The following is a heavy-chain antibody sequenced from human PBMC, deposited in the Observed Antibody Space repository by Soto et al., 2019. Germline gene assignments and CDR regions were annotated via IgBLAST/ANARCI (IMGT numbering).Heavy chain of an antibody. V-gene: IGHV4-4*02. CDR1: SGSISSSNW. D-gene: IGHD2-15*01. CDR2: IYHSGST. Sequence: TSETLSLTCAVSSGSISSSNWWSWVRQPPGKGLEWIGEIYHSGSTNYNPSLKSRVTISVDKSKNQFSLKLSSVTAADTAVYYCARGVGGYCSGGSCYRELYYFDYWGQGTLVTVSS. CDR3: ARGVGGYCSGGSCYRELYYFDY. J-gene: IGHJ4*02.